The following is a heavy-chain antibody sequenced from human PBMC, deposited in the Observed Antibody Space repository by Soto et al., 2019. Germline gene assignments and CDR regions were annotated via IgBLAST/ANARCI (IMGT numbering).Heavy chain of an antibody. V-gene: IGHV3-23*01. D-gene: IGHD3-3*01. J-gene: IGHJ6*02. CDR1: GFTFSSSA. CDR3: ARSEGEKSYSYGIDV. CDR2: ISDSGGST. Sequence: EVQLLESGGGLVQPGGCLRLSCAASGFTFSSSAMSWARQAPGKGLEWVSVISDSGGSTYYADSVKGRFTISRDNSKKNPYRLMNSMRGEEAAVYYCARSEGEKSYSYGIDVWGQGTTVTVSS.